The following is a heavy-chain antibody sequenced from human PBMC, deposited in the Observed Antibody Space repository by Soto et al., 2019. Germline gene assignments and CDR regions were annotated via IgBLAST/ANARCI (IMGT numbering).Heavy chain of an antibody. Sequence: GGSLRLSCAASGFTFSSYSMNWVRQAPGKGLEWVSSSSSSSSYIYYADSVKVRFTISRDNAKNSLYLQMNSLRAEDTAVYYCAREERYSSSSFDYWGQGTLVTVSS. CDR1: GFTFSSYS. V-gene: IGHV3-21*01. D-gene: IGHD6-6*01. CDR3: AREERYSSSSFDY. CDR2: SSSSSSYI. J-gene: IGHJ4*02.